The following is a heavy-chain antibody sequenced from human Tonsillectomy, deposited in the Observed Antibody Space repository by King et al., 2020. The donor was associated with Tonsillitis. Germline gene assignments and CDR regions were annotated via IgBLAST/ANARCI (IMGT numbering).Heavy chain of an antibody. V-gene: IGHV3-30-3*01. CDR2: ISYDGSNK. J-gene: IGHJ4*02. Sequence: QLVQSGGGVVQPGRSLRLSCAASGFTFSSYAMHWVRQAPGKGLEWVAVISYDGSNKYYADSVKGRFTISRDNSKNTLYLQMNSLRAEETAVYYCARDSSKIFWDWLLGGSYYFDYWRQGTLVTVSS. CDR1: GFTFSSYA. CDR3: ARDSSKIFWDWLLGGSYYFDY. D-gene: IGHD3/OR15-3a*01.